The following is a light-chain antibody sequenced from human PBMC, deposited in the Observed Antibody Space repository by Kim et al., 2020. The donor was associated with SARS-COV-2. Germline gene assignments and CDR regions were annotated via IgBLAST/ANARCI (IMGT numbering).Light chain of an antibody. CDR1: QTINNK. V-gene: IGKV3-15*01. J-gene: IGKJ1*01. CDR3: QQSNDWPPLT. Sequence: SPGERATPSRRASQTINNKLVCYQQKPGQAPRLLIYDSTTRATGVPARFIGSGSETDFPLTISSLQSEDFAVYYCQQSNDWPPLTFGQGTKVDIK. CDR2: DST.